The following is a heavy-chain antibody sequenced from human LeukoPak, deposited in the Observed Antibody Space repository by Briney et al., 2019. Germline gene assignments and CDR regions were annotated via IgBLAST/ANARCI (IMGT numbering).Heavy chain of an antibody. Sequence: GGSLRLSCAASGFTFTGYAMSWVRQAPGKGLEWVSVISGSGGTTYYADSVRGRFITSRDNSKNTLLLQMNSLRAEEPAVYYCGKDFEKPVVTAQYEYFQYWRQGNLVTVSS. V-gene: IGHV3-23*01. CDR2: ISGSGGTT. D-gene: IGHD2-21*02. CDR3: GKDFEKPVVTAQYEYFQY. J-gene: IGHJ1*01. CDR1: GFTFTGYA.